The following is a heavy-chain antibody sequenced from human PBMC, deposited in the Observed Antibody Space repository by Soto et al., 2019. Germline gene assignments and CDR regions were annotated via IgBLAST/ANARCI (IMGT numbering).Heavy chain of an antibody. CDR1: GFTFSSYA. CDR2: ISGSGGST. D-gene: IGHD3-3*01. V-gene: IGHV3-23*01. CDR3: AKDIFGVVITYPRFDP. J-gene: IGHJ5*02. Sequence: GGSLRLSCAASGFTFSSYAMSWVRQAPGKGLEWVSAISGSGGSTYYADSVKGRFTISRDNSKNTLYLQMNSLRAEDTAVYYCAKDIFGVVITYPRFDPWGQGTLVTVSS.